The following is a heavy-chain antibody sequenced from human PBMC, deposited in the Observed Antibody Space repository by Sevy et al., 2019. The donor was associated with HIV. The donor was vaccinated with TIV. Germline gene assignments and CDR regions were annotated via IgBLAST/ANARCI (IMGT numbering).Heavy chain of an antibody. CDR3: AKDRGRNAVGATQGFDP. CDR1: EFTFSSYA. V-gene: IGHV3-23*01. D-gene: IGHD1-26*01. CDR2: ISGSGDST. J-gene: IGHJ5*02. Sequence: GGSLRLSCAASEFTFSSYAMSWVRQAPVKGLEWVSSISGSGDSTYYADSVKGRFTISRDNFKNTLYLRMNSLRAEDTAVHYCAKDRGRNAVGATQGFDPCGRGTLVTVSS.